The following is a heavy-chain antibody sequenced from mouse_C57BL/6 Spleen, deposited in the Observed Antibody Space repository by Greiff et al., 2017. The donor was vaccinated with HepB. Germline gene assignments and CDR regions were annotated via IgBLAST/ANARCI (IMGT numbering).Heavy chain of an antibody. D-gene: IGHD2-4*01. CDR3: AREGGYYDYDWAMDY. CDR2: ISYDGSN. CDR1: GYSITSGYY. J-gene: IGHJ4*01. Sequence: EVKLMESGPGLVKPSQSLSLTCSVTGYSITSGYYWNWIRQFPGNKLEWMGYISYDGSNNYNPSLKNRISITRDTSKNQFFLKLNSVTTEDTATYYCAREGGYYDYDWAMDYWGQGTSVTVSS. V-gene: IGHV3-6*01.